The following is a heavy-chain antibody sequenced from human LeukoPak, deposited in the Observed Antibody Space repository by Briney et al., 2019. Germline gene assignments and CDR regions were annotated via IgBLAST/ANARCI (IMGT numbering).Heavy chain of an antibody. CDR2: INPNSGGT. V-gene: IGHV1-2*02. J-gene: IGHJ3*02. CDR1: GYTFTGYY. D-gene: IGHD2-2*01. CDR3: AREVRIGYCSSTSCYHDAFDI. Sequence: GASVKVSCKASGYTFTGYYMHWVRQAPGQGLEWMGWINPNSGGTNYAQKFQGRVTMTRDTSISTAYMELSRLRSDDTAVYYCAREVRIGYCSSTSCYHDAFDIWGQGTTVTVSS.